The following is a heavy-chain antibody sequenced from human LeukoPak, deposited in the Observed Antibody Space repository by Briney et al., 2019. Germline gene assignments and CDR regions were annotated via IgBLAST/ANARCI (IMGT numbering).Heavy chain of an antibody. CDR2: ISVYNGQT. CDR3: ARDSGWELQHFYFDH. J-gene: IGHJ4*02. Sequence: ASVKVSCKASGYAFNSYGINWVRQAPGQGLEWMVWISVYNGQTNYAHKFQGRVTMTTDTSTRTVYMELRSLRSDDTAVYYCARDSGWELQHFYFDHWGQGTLVTVSS. D-gene: IGHD1-26*01. CDR1: GYAFNSYG. V-gene: IGHV1-18*01.